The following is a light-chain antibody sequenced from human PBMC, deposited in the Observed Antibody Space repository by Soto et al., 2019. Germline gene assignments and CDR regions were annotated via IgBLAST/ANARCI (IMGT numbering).Light chain of an antibody. CDR1: SSDVGRYNY. J-gene: IGLJ1*01. CDR3: SAYATSSTRV. Sequence: QSVLAQPASVSGSPGQSITISCTGTSSDVGRYNYVAWYQQHPGKAPKVLIFEVSNRPPGVSSTFSGSKSGNTASLNISGLQAEDEADYYCSAYATSSTRVFGTGTKLTVL. CDR2: EVS. V-gene: IGLV2-14*01.